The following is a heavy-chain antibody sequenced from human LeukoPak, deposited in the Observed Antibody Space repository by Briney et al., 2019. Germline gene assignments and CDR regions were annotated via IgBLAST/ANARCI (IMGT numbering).Heavy chain of an antibody. Sequence: QTGGSLRLSCAASGFTFSSYAMSWVRQAPGKGLEWVSAISGSGGSTYYADSVKGRFTISRDNSKNTLYLQMNSLRAEDTAVYYCAGVLLWFGELWAFAIWGQGTMVTVSS. CDR2: ISGSGGST. D-gene: IGHD3-10*01. CDR1: GFTFSSYA. J-gene: IGHJ3*02. V-gene: IGHV3-23*01. CDR3: AGVLLWFGELWAFAI.